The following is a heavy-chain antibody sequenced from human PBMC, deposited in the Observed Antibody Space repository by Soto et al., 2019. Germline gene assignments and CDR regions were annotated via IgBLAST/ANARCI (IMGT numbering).Heavy chain of an antibody. CDR1: GFTFSDYY. J-gene: IGHJ6*03. Sequence: GGSLRLSCAASGFTFSDYYMSWIRQAPGKGLEWVSYISSSGSTIYYADSVKGRFTISRDNAKNSLYLQMNSLRAEDTAVYYCATAVPLSYCGGDCYSNYYYYMDVWGKGTTVTVSS. V-gene: IGHV3-11*01. CDR2: ISSSGSTI. D-gene: IGHD2-21*01. CDR3: ATAVPLSYCGGDCYSNYYYYMDV.